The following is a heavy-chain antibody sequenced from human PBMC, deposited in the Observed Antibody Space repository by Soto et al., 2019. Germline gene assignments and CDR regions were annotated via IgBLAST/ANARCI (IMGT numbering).Heavy chain of an antibody. CDR1: GFTFSSYA. D-gene: IGHD2-2*01. CDR2: ISGSGGGT. J-gene: IGHJ6*02. CDR3: AKGDIVGVPDYYGLDV. V-gene: IGHV3-23*01. Sequence: PGGSLTLSCAASGFTFSSYAMSWVRQAPGKGLEWVSAISGSGGGTYYADSVKGRFTISRDKSKNTLYLQMNSLRAEDTAVYYCAKGDIVGVPDYYGLDVWGQGTTVTVSS.